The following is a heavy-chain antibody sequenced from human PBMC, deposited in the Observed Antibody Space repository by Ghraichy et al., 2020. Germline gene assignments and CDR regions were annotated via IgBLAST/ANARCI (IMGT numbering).Heavy chain of an antibody. V-gene: IGHV3-23*01. CDR2: ISGSGGST. J-gene: IGHJ4*02. Sequence: GGSLRLSCAASGFTFSSYAMSWVRQAPGKGLEWVSAISGSGGSTYYADSVKGRFTISRDNSKNTLYLQMNSLRAEDTAVYYCAKVKGSGSYPSPFDYWGQGTRVTVSS. D-gene: IGHD3-10*01. CDR1: GFTFSSYA. CDR3: AKVKGSGSYPSPFDY.